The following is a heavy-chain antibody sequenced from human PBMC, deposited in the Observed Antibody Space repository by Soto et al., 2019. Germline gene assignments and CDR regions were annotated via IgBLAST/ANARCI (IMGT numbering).Heavy chain of an antibody. D-gene: IGHD6-13*01. V-gene: IGHV1-46*01. J-gene: IGHJ6*02. CDR2: INPSGGST. CDR1: GYTFTSYY. Sequence: ASVKVSCKASGYTFTSYYMHWVRQAPGQGLEWMGIINPSGGSTSYAQKFQGRVTMTRDTSTSTVYMELSSLRSEDTAVYYCARDWGAAAGKYYYYYGMDVWGQGTTVTVSS. CDR3: ARDWGAAAGKYYYYYGMDV.